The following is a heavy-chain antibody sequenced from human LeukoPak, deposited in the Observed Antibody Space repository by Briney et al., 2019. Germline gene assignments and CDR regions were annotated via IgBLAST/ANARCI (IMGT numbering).Heavy chain of an antibody. Sequence: SVKVSCKASGGTFSSYAISWVRQAPGQGLEWMGRIIPIFGIANYAQKFQGRVTITADKSTSTAYMELSSLRSEDTAVYYCARVVYSTGMDVWSQGTTVTVSS. J-gene: IGHJ6*02. D-gene: IGHD6-13*01. CDR1: GGTFSSYA. CDR2: IIPIFGIA. CDR3: ARVVYSTGMDV. V-gene: IGHV1-69*04.